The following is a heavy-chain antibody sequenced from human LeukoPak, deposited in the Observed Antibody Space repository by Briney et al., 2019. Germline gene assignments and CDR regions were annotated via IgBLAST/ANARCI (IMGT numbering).Heavy chain of an antibody. CDR1: GFTFSSYW. CDR2: IYYSGST. V-gene: IGHV4-39*02. J-gene: IGHJ4*02. Sequence: PGGSLRLSCAASGFTFSSYWMSWVRQAPGKGLEWIGSIYYSGSTYYNPSLKSRVTISVDTSKNQFSLKLSSVTAADTAVYYCARDNRDSSGLGDYWGQGTLVTVSS. D-gene: IGHD6-19*01. CDR3: ARDNRDSSGLGDY.